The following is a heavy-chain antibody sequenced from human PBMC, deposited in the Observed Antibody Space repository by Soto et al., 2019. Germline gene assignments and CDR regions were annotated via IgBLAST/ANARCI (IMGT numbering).Heavy chain of an antibody. D-gene: IGHD4-17*01. J-gene: IGHJ4*02. CDR3: AHRRTTVTTGLTNECDY. Sequence: QITLKESGPPLVKPTQTLTLTCAFSGFSLSTSGVGVGWIRQPPGKALEWLALIYWDDDKRYSPSLKSRLTITKDTPRNQVVLTMTNMDPVDTGTYYCAHRRTTVTTGLTNECDYWGQGTLVTVSS. V-gene: IGHV2-5*02. CDR2: IYWDDDK. CDR1: GFSLSTSGVG.